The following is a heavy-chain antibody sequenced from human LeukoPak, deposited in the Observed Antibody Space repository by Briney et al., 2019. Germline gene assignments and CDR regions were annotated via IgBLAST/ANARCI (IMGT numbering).Heavy chain of an antibody. V-gene: IGHV4-34*01. Sequence: PSETLSLTCAVYGGSFSGYYWSWIRQPPGKGLEWIGEINHSGSTNYNPSLKSRVTISVDTSKNQFSLKLSSVTAADTAVYYCATWAHSGYWIATFDYWGQGTLVTVSS. D-gene: IGHD3-22*01. CDR1: GGSFSGYY. CDR3: ATWAHSGYWIATFDY. J-gene: IGHJ4*02. CDR2: INHSGST.